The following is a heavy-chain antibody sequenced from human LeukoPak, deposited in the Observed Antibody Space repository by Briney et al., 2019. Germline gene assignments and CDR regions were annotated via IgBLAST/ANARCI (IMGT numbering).Heavy chain of an antibody. D-gene: IGHD2-2*01. CDR1: GYTFTSHD. CDR2: MNPNSGNT. V-gene: IGHV1-8*01. CDR3: TRAGRKYAFEN. Sequence: ASVKVSCKASGYTFTSHDINWVRQASGQGLKWMGWMNPNSGNTGYAQKFQGRVTMTRDNSIKTAYMELSGLRSEDTAVYYCTRAGRKYAFENWGQGTLVTVSS. J-gene: IGHJ4*02.